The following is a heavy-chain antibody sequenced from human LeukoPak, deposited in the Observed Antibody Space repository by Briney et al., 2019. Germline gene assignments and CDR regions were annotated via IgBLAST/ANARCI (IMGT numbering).Heavy chain of an antibody. J-gene: IGHJ4*02. CDR1: GFTFSHHG. Sequence: GGFLRLSCAASGFTFSHHGMHWVRQAPGKGLEWVAFIRNDGSNHYYADSVKGRFTISRDNAKNSLYLQMDSLRAEDTAVYYCARHYDILTGYYSWGQGTLVTVSS. D-gene: IGHD3-9*01. CDR2: IRNDGSNH. CDR3: ARHYDILTGYYS. V-gene: IGHV3-30*02.